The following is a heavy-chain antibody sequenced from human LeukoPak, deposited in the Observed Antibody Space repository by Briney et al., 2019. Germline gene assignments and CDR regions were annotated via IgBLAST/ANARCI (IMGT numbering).Heavy chain of an antibody. CDR1: GGSISSYY. J-gene: IGHJ6*02. V-gene: IGHV4-59*01. CDR3: ARDRGYSGYDGTYGMDV. CDR2: IYYSGST. Sequence: SETLSLTCTVSGGSISSYYWSWIRQPPGKGLEWIGYIYYSGSTNYNPSLKSRVTISVDTSKNQFSMKLSSVTAADTAVYYCARDRGYSGYDGTYGMDVWGQGTTVTVSS. D-gene: IGHD5-12*01.